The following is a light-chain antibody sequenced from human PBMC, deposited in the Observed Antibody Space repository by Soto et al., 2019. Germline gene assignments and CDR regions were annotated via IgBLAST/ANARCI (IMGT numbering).Light chain of an antibody. CDR2: DAS. CDR3: QQRNNWPLT. Sequence: EIVMSQSPATLSVSPGERATLSCRASQSVFSSLAWFQQRPGQAPRLLIYDASNRATGIPARFSGSGSGTDFNLTISSLEPEDFAVYYCQQRNNWPLTFGQRTRLAI. J-gene: IGKJ5*01. V-gene: IGKV3-11*01. CDR1: QSVFSS.